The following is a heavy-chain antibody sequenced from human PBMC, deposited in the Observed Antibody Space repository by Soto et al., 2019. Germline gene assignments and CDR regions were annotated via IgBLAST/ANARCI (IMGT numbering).Heavy chain of an antibody. V-gene: IGHV4-30-2*01. CDR2: ISHTGST. CDR1: GGSIGSSSYY. D-gene: IGHD3-10*01. J-gene: IGHJ5*02. CDR3: ARAVTPYFGTWFDP. Sequence: PSETLSLTCSVSGGSIGSSSYYFGWIRQPPGKGLEWIGSISHTGSTSYSPSLKSRVSMSVDKSKNQFSLKLSSVTAADTAVYYCARAVTPYFGTWFDPWGQGTLVTVSS.